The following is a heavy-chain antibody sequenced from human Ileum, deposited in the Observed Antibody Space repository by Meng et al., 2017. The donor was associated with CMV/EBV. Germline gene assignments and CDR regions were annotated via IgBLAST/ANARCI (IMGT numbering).Heavy chain of an antibody. CDR2: INPNSGGT. CDR3: ASLPAGYCSSTSCYTGGYYYYYGMDV. V-gene: IGHV1-2*02. J-gene: IGHJ6*02. CDR1: GYTFTGYY. D-gene: IGHD2-2*02. Sequence: ASVKVSCKASGYTFTGYYMHWVRQAPGQGLEGMGWINPNSGGTNYAQKFQGRVTMTRDTSISTAYMELSRLRSDDTAVDYWASLPAGYCSSTSCYTGGYYYYYGMDVWGQGTTVTVSS.